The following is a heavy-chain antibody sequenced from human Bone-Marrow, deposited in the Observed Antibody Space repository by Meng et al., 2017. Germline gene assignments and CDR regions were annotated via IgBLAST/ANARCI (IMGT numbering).Heavy chain of an antibody. CDR2: IDWDDDK. V-gene: IGHV2-70*01. D-gene: IGHD3-10*01. J-gene: IGHJ4*02. CDR1: GFSLSTSGMC. Sequence: SGPTLVKPTQTLTLTCTFSGFSLSTSGMCVSWIRQPPGKALEWLALIDWDDDKYYSTSLKTRLTISKDTSKNQVVLTMTNMDPVDTATYYCAKEKSMVRGVISGPDYWGQGTLVTVSS. CDR3: AKEKSMVRGVISGPDY.